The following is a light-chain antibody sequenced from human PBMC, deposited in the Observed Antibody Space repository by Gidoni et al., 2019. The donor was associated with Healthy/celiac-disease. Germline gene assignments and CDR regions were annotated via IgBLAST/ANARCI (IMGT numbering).Light chain of an antibody. V-gene: IGKV2-28*01. CDR1: QSLLHRNGYNY. CDR2: LGS. Sequence: DIVMTQSPLSLPVTPGEPASISCRSSQSLLHRNGYNYLDWYLQKPGQSPQLLIYLGSNRASGVPDRFSGSGSGTDFTLKISRVEAEDVGVYYCMQALQTLPTFGQGTRLEIK. CDR3: MQALQTLPT. J-gene: IGKJ5*01.